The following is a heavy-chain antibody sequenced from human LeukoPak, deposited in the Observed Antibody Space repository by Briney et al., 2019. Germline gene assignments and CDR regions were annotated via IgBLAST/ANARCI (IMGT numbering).Heavy chain of an antibody. CDR1: GFTFSSYE. J-gene: IGHJ4*02. Sequence: GGSLRLSCAASGFTFSSYEMNWVRQAPGKGLEWVSSISSSSSSYIYYADSVKGRFTISRDNAKNSLYLQMNSLRAEDTAVYYCARSTTMVRGVITHGFDYWGQGTLVTVSS. D-gene: IGHD3-10*01. V-gene: IGHV3-21*01. CDR2: ISSSSSSYI. CDR3: ARSTTMVRGVITHGFDY.